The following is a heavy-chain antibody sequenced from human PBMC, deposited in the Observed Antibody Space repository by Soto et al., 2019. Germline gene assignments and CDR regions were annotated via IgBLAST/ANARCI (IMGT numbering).Heavy chain of an antibody. V-gene: IGHV3-9*01. CDR1: GFTFDDYA. CDR2: ISWNSGSI. CDR3: AKGVPPLPYSSIAVGFDY. D-gene: IGHD6-13*01. Sequence: PGGSLRLSCAASGFTFDDYAMHWVRQAPGKGLEWVSGISWNSGSIGYADSVKGRFTISRDNAKNSLYLQMNSLRAEDTALYYCAKGVPPLPYSSIAVGFDYWGQGTLVTVSS. J-gene: IGHJ4*02.